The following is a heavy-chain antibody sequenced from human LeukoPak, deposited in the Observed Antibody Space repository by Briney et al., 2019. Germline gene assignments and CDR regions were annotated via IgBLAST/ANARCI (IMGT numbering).Heavy chain of an antibody. D-gene: IGHD4-17*01. V-gene: IGHV3-23*01. CDR2: ISGSGGGT. CDR1: GFTFRSYA. Sequence: GGSLRLSCVGSGFTFRSYAMSWVRQAPGKGLEWVSAISGSGGGTYYADAVKGRFTISRDNSKNTLYLQMNNLRAEDTAVYYCATPRGTVTTGAAYWGQGTLVTVSS. CDR3: ATPRGTVTTGAAY. J-gene: IGHJ4*02.